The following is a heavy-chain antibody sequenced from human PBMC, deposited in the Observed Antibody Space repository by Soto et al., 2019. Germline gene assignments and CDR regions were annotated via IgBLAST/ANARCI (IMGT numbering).Heavy chain of an antibody. J-gene: IGHJ4*02. CDR1: GYTFTGYY. CDR2: INPNSGGT. D-gene: IGHD3-9*01. CDR3: ARFKRTDYDILTGYSGY. Sequence: GASVKVSCKASGYTFTGYYMHWVRQAPGQGLEWMGWINPNSGGTNYAQKFQGTVTMTRDTSISTAYMELSRLRSDDTAVYYCARFKRTDYDILTGYSGYWGQGCLVAVSA. V-gene: IGHV1-2*02.